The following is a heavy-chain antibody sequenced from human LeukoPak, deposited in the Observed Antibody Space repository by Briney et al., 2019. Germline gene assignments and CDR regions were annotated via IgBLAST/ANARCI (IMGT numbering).Heavy chain of an antibody. J-gene: IGHJ5*02. CDR2: IYASGST. CDR3: ARVQGAYLSGSDP. Sequence: SETLSLTCTVSGGSISSYYWSWIRQPAGKGLEWIGRIYASGSTHYNPSLKSRVTMSVDTSKKQFSLNLSSVTAADTAVYYCARVQGAYLSGSDPWGQGTLVTVSS. CDR1: GGSISSYY. D-gene: IGHD4/OR15-4a*01. V-gene: IGHV4-4*07.